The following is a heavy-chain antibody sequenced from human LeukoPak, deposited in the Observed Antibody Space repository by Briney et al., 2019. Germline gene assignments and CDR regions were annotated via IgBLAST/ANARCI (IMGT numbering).Heavy chain of an antibody. D-gene: IGHD2-8*01. Sequence: GASVKVSCKASVYTFTVYYMHWVRQAPGQGLEWMGWINPNSGGTNFAQNFQGSVTMTRDRSISTAYMELTRLLSDDTAVYYCARDMGVPYYCDYWGQGTLVTVSS. J-gene: IGHJ4*02. V-gene: IGHV1-2*02. CDR3: ARDMGVPYYCDY. CDR1: VYTFTVYY. CDR2: INPNSGGT.